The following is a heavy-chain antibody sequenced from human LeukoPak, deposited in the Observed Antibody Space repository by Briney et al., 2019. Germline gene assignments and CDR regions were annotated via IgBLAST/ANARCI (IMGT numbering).Heavy chain of an antibody. J-gene: IGHJ5*01. D-gene: IGHD6-19*01. Sequence: SETLSLTCTVSGGSISSSSYYWGWIRQPPGKGLEWIGEINHSGSTNYNPSLKSRVTISVDTSKNQFSLKLSSVTAADTAVYYCARDVSYSSGWYADSWGQGTLVTVSS. CDR2: INHSGST. CDR3: ARDVSYSSGWYADS. CDR1: GGSISSSSYY. V-gene: IGHV4-39*07.